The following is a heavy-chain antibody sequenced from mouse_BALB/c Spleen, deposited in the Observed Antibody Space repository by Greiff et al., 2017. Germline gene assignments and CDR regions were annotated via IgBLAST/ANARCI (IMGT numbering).Heavy chain of an antibody. D-gene: IGHD2-2*01. CDR1: GYTFSSYW. J-gene: IGHJ4*01. CDR3: ASRRGYPYYAMDY. Sequence: QVQLQQSGAELMKPGASVKISCKATGYTFSSYWIEWVKQRPGHGLEWIGEILPGSGSTNYNEKFKGKATFTADTSSNTAYMQLSSLTSEDSAVYYCASRRGYPYYAMDYWGQGTSVTVSS. V-gene: IGHV1-9*01. CDR2: ILPGSGST.